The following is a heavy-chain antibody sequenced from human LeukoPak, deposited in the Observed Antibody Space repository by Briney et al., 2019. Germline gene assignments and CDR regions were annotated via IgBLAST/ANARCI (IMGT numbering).Heavy chain of an antibody. CDR1: SYIFTTYG. J-gene: IGHJ4*02. V-gene: IGHV1-18*01. Sequence: VASVKVSCKASSYIFTTYGMSWVRQAPGQGLEWIGWLSARDGNTNYAQKLQGRVTVTTDTSTSTAYMELRCLRSDDTAVYYCVRGAYGDIFDYWGQGTLVTVSS. CDR3: VRGAYGDIFDY. CDR2: LSARDGNT. D-gene: IGHD4-17*01.